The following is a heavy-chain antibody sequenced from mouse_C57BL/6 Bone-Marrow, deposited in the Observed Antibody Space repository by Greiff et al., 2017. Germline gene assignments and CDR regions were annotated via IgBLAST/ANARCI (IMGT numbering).Heavy chain of an antibody. CDR3: ARPKGFAY. J-gene: IGHJ3*01. CDR1: GFTFSSYG. CDR2: ISSGGSYT. Sequence: EVMLVESGVDLVKPGGSLKLSCAASGFTFSSYGMSWVRQTPDKRLEWVATISSGGSYTYYPDSVKGRFTISRDNAKNTLYLQMSSLKSEDTAMYYCARPKGFAYWGQGTLVTVSA. V-gene: IGHV5-6*02.